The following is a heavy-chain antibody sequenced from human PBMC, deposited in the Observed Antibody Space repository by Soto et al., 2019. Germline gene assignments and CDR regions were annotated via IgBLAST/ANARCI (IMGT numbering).Heavy chain of an antibody. Sequence: ASVKVSCKASRYSLVGHYIHWVRQAPGQGLEWMGWINPNSGGTNYAQKFQGWVTMTRDTSISTAYMELSRLSYDDTAVYYCARGLNRKILWWGYQKTLYFNYGGQGPRLPSSS. D-gene: IGHD2-21*01. V-gene: IGHV1-2*04. CDR3: ARGLNRKILWWGYQKTLYFNY. J-gene: IGHJ4*02. CDR1: RYSLVGHY. CDR2: INPNSGGT.